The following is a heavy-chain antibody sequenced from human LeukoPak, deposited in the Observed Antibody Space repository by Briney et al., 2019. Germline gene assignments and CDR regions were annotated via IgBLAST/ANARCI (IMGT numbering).Heavy chain of an antibody. D-gene: IGHD1-26*01. CDR2: INKDRSEK. V-gene: IGHV3-7*03. CDR3: ARGRAREGHVDFFDY. CDR1: GFTFSAYW. J-gene: IGHJ4*02. Sequence: GGSLRLSCVGSGFTFSAYWMTWVRQAPGKGLEWVANINKDRSEKKYVDSVKGRFSISRDNAGNSVYLKMNSLRVEDTAIYYCARGRAREGHVDFFDYWGQGILVTVS.